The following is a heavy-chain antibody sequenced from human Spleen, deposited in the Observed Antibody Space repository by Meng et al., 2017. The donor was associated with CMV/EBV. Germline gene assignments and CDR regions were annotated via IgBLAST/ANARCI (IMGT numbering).Heavy chain of an antibody. J-gene: IGHJ6*02. V-gene: IGHV1-24*01. Sequence: ASVKVSCKASGYTLTELTMHWVRQGPGRGLEWMGGLDPEDGEIIYAQKFQGRVTMTEDRSTDTVYMEVSSLRSEDTAVYYCAATHYSIKHYYAMDFWGQGTAVTVSS. CDR3: AATHYSIKHYYAMDF. CDR2: LDPEDGEI. D-gene: IGHD3-10*01. CDR1: GYTLTELT.